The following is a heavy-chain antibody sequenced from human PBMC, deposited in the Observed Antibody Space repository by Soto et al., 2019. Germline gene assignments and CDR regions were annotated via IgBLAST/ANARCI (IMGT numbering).Heavy chain of an antibody. CDR3: ARHCSGGSCYREGAFDI. D-gene: IGHD2-15*01. CDR1: GYTFTGYY. Sequence: ASVKASCKASGYTFTGYYMHWVRQAPGQGLEWMGWINPNSGGTNYAQKFQGWVTMTRDTSISTAYMELSRLRSDDTAVYYCARHCSGGSCYREGAFDIRGQGTMVTVSS. V-gene: IGHV1-2*04. J-gene: IGHJ3*02. CDR2: INPNSGGT.